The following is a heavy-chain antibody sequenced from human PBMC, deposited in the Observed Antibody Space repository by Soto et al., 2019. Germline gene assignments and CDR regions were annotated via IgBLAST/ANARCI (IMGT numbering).Heavy chain of an antibody. V-gene: IGHV1-18*04. Sequence: QVQLVQSGAEVKKPGASVKVSCKASGYTFTSYGISWVRQAPGQGLEWIGWISAYNGKTNYAQKLQGRATMTTDTSTSTAYMELRSLRSDATAVYYCARNWNEGSYYYGRDVWGQGTTVTVSS. CDR1: GYTFTSYG. J-gene: IGHJ6*02. CDR2: ISAYNGKT. CDR3: ARNWNEGSYYYGRDV. D-gene: IGHD1-1*01.